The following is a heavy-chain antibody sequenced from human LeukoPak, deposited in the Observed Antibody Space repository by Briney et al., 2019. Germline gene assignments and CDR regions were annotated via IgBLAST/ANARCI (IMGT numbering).Heavy chain of an antibody. CDR2: MYHTGRT. J-gene: IGHJ4*02. CDR1: GYSISSGYY. CDR3: ARGKQLVRHYFDY. Sequence: SETLSLTCTVSGYSISSGYYWGCIRQPPAQGLECMGSMYHTGRTYYNQSLKSRVTISVDTFKNQFSLMLSSVTAADTAVYYCARGKQLVRHYFDYWGQGTLVTVSS. V-gene: IGHV4-38-2*02. D-gene: IGHD6-13*01.